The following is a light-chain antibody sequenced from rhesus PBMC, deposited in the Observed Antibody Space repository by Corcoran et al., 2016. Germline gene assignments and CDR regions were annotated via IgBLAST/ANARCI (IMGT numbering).Light chain of an antibody. CDR1: PGLSKY. CDR3: QQLNSYPYS. Sequence: DIQMTQSPSSLSASVGDTVTITCHASPGLSKYLAWYQQKPGKAPNLLIYESTTLQSGVPSRFSGSGSAKEFTLTFSSLQPEDFATYCCQQLNSYPYSIGQGTKVEIK. V-gene: IGKV1-25*01. J-gene: IGKJ2*01. CDR2: EST.